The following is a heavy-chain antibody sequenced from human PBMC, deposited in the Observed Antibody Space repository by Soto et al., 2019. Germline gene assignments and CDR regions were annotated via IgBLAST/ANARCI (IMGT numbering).Heavy chain of an antibody. V-gene: IGHV3-48*02. D-gene: IGHD1-1*01. J-gene: IGHJ4*02. CDR2: ISRGGTTT. CDR3: VRDPDGINDFDY. Sequence: GGSLRLSCVASGFTFSTYAMNWVRLAPGKGLEWISFISRGGTTTYYADSVKGRFSISRDNAKNSLYLDMSSLRDEDTAVYYCVRDPDGINDFDYWGQGTLVTVSS. CDR1: GFTFSTYA.